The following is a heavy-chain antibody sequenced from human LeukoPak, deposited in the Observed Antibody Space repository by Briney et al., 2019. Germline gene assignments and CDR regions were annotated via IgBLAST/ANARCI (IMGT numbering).Heavy chain of an antibody. CDR1: GFTFSSYW. V-gene: IGHV3-74*01. CDR2: INSDGSST. J-gene: IGHJ4*02. CDR3: ARRIAVAGNFDY. Sequence: GRSLRLSCAASGFTFSSYWMHWVRQAPGKGLVWVSRINSDGSSTSYADSVKGRFTISRDNAKNTLYLQMNSLRAEDMAVYYCARRIAVAGNFDYWGQGTLVTVSS. D-gene: IGHD6-19*01.